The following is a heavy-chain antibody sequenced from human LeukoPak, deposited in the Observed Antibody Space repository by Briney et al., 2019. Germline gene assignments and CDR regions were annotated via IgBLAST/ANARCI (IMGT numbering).Heavy chain of an antibody. CDR3: AKGGRAAVAGFDY. CDR1: GFTFNGYG. J-gene: IGHJ4*02. V-gene: IGHV3-33*06. CDR2: IWFDGSNK. D-gene: IGHD6-19*01. Sequence: GRSLRLSCAASGFTFNGYGMHWVRQAPGKGLEWVSVIWFDGSNKYYADSVKGRFTISRDNSKNTLYLQMNSLRAEDTAVYYCAKGGRAAVAGFDYWGQGTLVTVSS.